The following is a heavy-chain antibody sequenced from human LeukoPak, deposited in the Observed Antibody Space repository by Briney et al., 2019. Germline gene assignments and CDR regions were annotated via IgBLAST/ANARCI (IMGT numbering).Heavy chain of an antibody. Sequence: PGGSLRLSCAASGFTFSSYWMPWVRQAPGKGLVWVSRINSDGRTTTYADSVKGRFTVARDNAKNTLYLEMNRLRAEDTAVYYCARDNTYMFDYWGQGTQVTVSS. CDR2: INSDGRTT. J-gene: IGHJ4*02. CDR3: ARDNTYMFDY. V-gene: IGHV3-74*01. D-gene: IGHD2-2*02. CDR1: GFTFSSYW.